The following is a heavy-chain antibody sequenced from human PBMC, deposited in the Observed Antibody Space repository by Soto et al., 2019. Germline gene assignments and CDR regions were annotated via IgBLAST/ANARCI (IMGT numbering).Heavy chain of an antibody. V-gene: IGHV1-18*01. J-gene: IGHJ6*02. D-gene: IGHD3-9*01. CDR3: ARDLTVLRYFEGGMDV. CDR1: GYTFTSYG. CDR2: ISAYNGNT. Sequence: GASVKVSCKASGYTFTSYGISCVRQAPGQGLEWMGWISAYNGNTNYAQKLQGRVTMTTDTSTSTAYMELRSLRSDDTAVYYCARDLTVLRYFEGGMDVWGQGTTVTVSS.